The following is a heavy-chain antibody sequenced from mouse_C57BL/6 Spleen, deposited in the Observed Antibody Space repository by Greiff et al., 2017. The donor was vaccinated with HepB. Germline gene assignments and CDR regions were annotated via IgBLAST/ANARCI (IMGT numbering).Heavy chain of an antibody. Sequence: EVQLQQSGPELVKPGASVKISCKASGYSFTDYNMNWVKQSNGKSLEWIGVINPNYGTNSYNQKLKGKATLTVDQSSSTAYMQLNSLTSEDSAVYYCASSRSNYVWFADWGQGTLVTVSA. J-gene: IGHJ3*01. CDR3: ASSRSNYVWFAD. D-gene: IGHD2-5*01. V-gene: IGHV1-39*01. CDR1: GYSFTDYN. CDR2: INPNYGTN.